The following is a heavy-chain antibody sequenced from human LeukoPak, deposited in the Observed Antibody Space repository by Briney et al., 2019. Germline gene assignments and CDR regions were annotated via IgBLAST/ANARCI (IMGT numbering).Heavy chain of an antibody. D-gene: IGHD3-22*01. CDR2: IVVGSGNT. CDR3: AAGRYYYDSSGYYHFDY. Sequence: SVKVSCKASGFTSTSSAMQWVRQARGQRLEWIGWIVVGSGNTNYAQKFQERVTITRDMSTSTAYMELSSLRSEDTAVYYCAAGRYYYDSSGYYHFDYWGQGTLVTVSS. V-gene: IGHV1-58*02. J-gene: IGHJ4*02. CDR1: GFTSTSSA.